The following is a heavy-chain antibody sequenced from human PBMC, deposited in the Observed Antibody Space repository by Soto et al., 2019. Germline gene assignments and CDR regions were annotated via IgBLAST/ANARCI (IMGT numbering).Heavy chain of an antibody. V-gene: IGHV3-30*18. Sequence: GGSLRLSCAASGFTFSSYGMHWVRQAPGKGLEWVAVISYDGSNKYYADSVKGRFTISRDNSKNTLYLQMNSLRAEDTAVYYCAKGEAGATYYYYGMDVWGQGTTVTVSS. J-gene: IGHJ6*02. CDR2: ISYDGSNK. D-gene: IGHD1-26*01. CDR3: AKGEAGATYYYYGMDV. CDR1: GFTFSSYG.